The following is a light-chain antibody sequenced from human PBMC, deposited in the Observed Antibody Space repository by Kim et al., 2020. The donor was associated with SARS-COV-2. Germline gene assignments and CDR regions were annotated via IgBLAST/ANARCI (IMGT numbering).Light chain of an antibody. Sequence: EIVLTQSPATLSLSPGERAALSCRASQSVSSSYLAWYQQKPGQAPRLLIYGASSRATGIPDRFSGSGSGTDFTLTINRLEPDDFAVYYCQQYGTSPLTFGGGTKLEI. V-gene: IGKV3-20*01. CDR1: QSVSSSY. CDR2: GAS. CDR3: QQYGTSPLT. J-gene: IGKJ4*01.